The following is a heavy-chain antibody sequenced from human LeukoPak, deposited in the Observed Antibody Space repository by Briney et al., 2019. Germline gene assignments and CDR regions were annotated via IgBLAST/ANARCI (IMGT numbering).Heavy chain of an antibody. CDR2: IYYSGST. CDR3: ARVAYDFWSGYYNNYYYYYMDV. J-gene: IGHJ6*03. V-gene: IGHV4-59*01. Sequence: SETLSLTCTVSGGSISSYYWSWIRQPPGKGLEWIGYIYYSGSTNYNPSLKSRVTISVDTSKNQFSLKLSSVTAADTAVYYCARVAYDFWSGYYNNYYYYYMDVWGKGTTVTVSS. CDR1: GGSISSYY. D-gene: IGHD3-3*01.